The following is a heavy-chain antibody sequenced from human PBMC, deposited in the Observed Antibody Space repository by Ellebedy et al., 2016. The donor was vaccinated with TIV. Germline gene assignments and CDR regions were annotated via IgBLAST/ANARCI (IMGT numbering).Heavy chain of an antibody. Sequence: ASVKVSCXASGYTFTGYYMHWVRQAPGQGLEWMGWINPNSGGTNYAQKFQGRVTMTRDTSISTAYMELSRLRSDDTAVYYCARDGRTGYDFWSGYQFDYWGQGTLVTVSS. J-gene: IGHJ4*02. CDR2: INPNSGGT. CDR3: ARDGRTGYDFWSGYQFDY. CDR1: GYTFTGYY. V-gene: IGHV1-2*02. D-gene: IGHD3-3*01.